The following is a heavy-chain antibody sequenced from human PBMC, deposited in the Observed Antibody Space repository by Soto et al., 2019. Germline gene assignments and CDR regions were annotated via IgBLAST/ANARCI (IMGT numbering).Heavy chain of an antibody. CDR1: SGSISSSNW. CDR2: IYQSGST. Sequence: QVQLQESGPGLVKPSGTLSLTCAVSSGSISSSNWWSWVRQPPGKGLEWIGEIYQSGSTNYNPSLNSRVTISVDKSKNQFSLKLSSVTAADKAVYYCARGVGGIVVVPAAMPVFYYMDVWGKGTTVTVSS. D-gene: IGHD2-2*01. J-gene: IGHJ6*03. CDR3: ARGVGGIVVVPAAMPVFYYMDV. V-gene: IGHV4-4*02.